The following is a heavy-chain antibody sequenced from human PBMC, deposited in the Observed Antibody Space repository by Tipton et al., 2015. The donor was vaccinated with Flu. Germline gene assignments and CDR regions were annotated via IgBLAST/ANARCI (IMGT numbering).Heavy chain of an antibody. CDR3: ARDLYCSGGSCYPLGDAFDI. J-gene: IGHJ3*02. Sequence: QLVQSGAEVKKPGASVKVSCKASGYTFTGYYMHWVRQAPGQGLEWMGRINPNSGGTNYAQKFQGRVTMTRDTSISTAYMELSRLRSDDTAVYYCARDLYCSGGSCYPLGDAFDIWGQGTMVTVSS. D-gene: IGHD2-15*01. CDR2: INPNSGGT. CDR1: GYTFTGYY. V-gene: IGHV1-2*06.